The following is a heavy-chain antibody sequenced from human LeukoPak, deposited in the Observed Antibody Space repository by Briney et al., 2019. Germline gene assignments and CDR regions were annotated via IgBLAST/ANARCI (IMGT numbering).Heavy chain of an antibody. J-gene: IGHJ4*02. CDR1: GFTFSSYW. CDR3: ARDLYPRYCSSTSCYGRHLDY. CDR2: IKQDGSEK. Sequence: GGSLRLSCAASGFTFSSYWMSWVRQAPGKGLEWVANIKQDGSEKYYVDSVKGRFTISRDNAKNSLYLQMNSLRAEDTAVYYCARDLYPRYCSSTSCYGRHLDYWGQGTLVTVSS. D-gene: IGHD2-2*01. V-gene: IGHV3-7*01.